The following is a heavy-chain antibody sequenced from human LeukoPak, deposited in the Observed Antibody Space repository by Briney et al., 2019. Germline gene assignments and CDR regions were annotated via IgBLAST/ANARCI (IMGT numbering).Heavy chain of an antibody. V-gene: IGHV1-69*05. CDR1: GGTFSSYA. D-gene: IGHD3-22*01. Sequence: SVKVSCKASGGTFSSYAISWVRQAPGQGLEWMGRIIPIFGTANYAQKFQGRVTITTDESTSTAYMELSSLRPEDTAVYYCAGGYYYDSSGYYTPVYYFDYWGQGTRVTVSS. CDR2: IIPIFGTA. CDR3: AGGYYYDSSGYYTPVYYFDY. J-gene: IGHJ4*02.